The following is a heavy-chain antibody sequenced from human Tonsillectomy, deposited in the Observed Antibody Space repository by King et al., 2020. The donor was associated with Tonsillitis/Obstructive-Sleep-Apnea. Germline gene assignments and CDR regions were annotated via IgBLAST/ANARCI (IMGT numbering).Heavy chain of an antibody. V-gene: IGHV3-30*18. J-gene: IGHJ6*03. CDR2: ISYDGSNK. CDR3: AKDADYYGSGSYAEPYYYYYYMDV. CDR1: GFTFSSYG. D-gene: IGHD3-10*01. Sequence: VQLVESGGGVVQPGRSLRLSCAASGFTFSSYGMHWVRQAPGKGLEWVAVISYDGSNKYYADSVKGRFTISRDNSKNTLYLQMNSLRAEDTAVYYCAKDADYYGSGSYAEPYYYYYYMDVWGKGTTVTVSS.